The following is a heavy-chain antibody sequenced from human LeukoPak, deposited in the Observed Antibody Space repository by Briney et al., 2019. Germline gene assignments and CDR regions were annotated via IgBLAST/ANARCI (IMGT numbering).Heavy chain of an antibody. CDR1: GFIFSSYW. J-gene: IGHJ3*02. D-gene: IGHD3-3*01. CDR3: ARDPYFDAFDM. CDR2: IEDDGNEQ. V-gene: IGHV3-7*01. Sequence: GSLRLSCVASGFIFSSYWMSWVRQAPGKGLEWVANIEDDGNEQYYVDSVTGRFTICRDNAKNSLYLQMNSLRVEDTAMYYCARDPYFDAFDMWGQGTMVTVSS.